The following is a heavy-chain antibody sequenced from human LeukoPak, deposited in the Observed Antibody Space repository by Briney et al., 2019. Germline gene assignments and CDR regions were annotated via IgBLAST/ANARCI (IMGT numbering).Heavy chain of an antibody. D-gene: IGHD6-13*01. V-gene: IGHV3-20*04. CDR3: ARLYSSSWFGSFDY. CDR1: GFTFDDYG. J-gene: IGHJ4*02. Sequence: PGGSLRLSCAASGFTFDDYGMSWVRQAPGKGLEWVSGINWNGGSTGYADSVKGRFTISRDNAKNSLYLQMNSLRAEDTALYYCARLYSSSWFGSFDYWGQGTLVTVSS. CDR2: INWNGGST.